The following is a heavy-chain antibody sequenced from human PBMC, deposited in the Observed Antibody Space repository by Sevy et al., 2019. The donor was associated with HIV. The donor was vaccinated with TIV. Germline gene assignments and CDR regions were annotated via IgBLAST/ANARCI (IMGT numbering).Heavy chain of an antibody. CDR1: GGPISSHY. V-gene: IGHV4-59*11. D-gene: IGHD3-22*01. CDR3: ARVLSPYYDSSGDLIREYYFDS. Sequence: SETLSLICTVSGGPISSHYWSWIRQTPGKGLEWIGYFYYPGIPNYHPSLKSRVTMSADTSTNRGSLKLSTVTAAVTAVYACARVLSPYYDSSGDLIREYYFDSWGQGTPVTVSS. J-gene: IGHJ4*02. CDR2: FYYPGIP.